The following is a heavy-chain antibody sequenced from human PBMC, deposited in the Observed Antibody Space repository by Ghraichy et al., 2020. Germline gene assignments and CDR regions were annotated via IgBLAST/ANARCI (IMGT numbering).Heavy chain of an antibody. CDR2: IGTAGDT. V-gene: IGHV3-13*01. CDR1: GFTFNRYD. J-gene: IGHJ6*02. CDR3: TRSGQSYFYGLDV. D-gene: IGHD1-14*01. Sequence: GGSLRLSCAASGFTFNRYDMHWVRQATGKGLEWVSAIGTAGDTHYTDSVKGRFTISREDVKNTFYLQMNSLRAGDTAVYYCTRSGQSYFYGLDVWGQGTTVTVSS.